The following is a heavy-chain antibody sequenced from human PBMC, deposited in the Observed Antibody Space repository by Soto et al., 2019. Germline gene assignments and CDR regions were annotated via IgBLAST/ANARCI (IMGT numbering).Heavy chain of an antibody. D-gene: IGHD6-6*01. CDR1: GYTFTSYA. Sequence: ASVKVSCKASGYTFTSYAMHWVRQAPGQRLEWMGWINAGNGNTKYSQKFQGRVTITRDTSASTAYMELSSLRSEDTAVYYCATDFEQLVPSVLGDYWGQGTLVTVSP. CDR3: ATDFEQLVPSVLGDY. CDR2: INAGNGNT. J-gene: IGHJ4*02. V-gene: IGHV1-3*01.